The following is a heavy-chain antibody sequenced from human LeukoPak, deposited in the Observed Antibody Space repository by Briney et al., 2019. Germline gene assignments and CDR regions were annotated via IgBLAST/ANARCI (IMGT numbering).Heavy chain of an antibody. V-gene: IGHV4-59*11. J-gene: IGHJ6*03. CDR2: IYYSGST. Sequence: SETLSLTCTVSGGSISSHYWSWIRQPPGKGLEWIGYIYYSGSTNYNPSLKSRVTISVDTSKNQFSLKLSSVTAADTAVYYCARERYDILTGYPYYMDVWGKGTTVTVSS. D-gene: IGHD3-9*01. CDR1: GGSISSHY. CDR3: ARERYDILTGYPYYMDV.